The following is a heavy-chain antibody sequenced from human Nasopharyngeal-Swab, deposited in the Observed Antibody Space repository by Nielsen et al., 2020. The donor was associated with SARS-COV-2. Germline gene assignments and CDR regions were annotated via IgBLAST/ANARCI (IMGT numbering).Heavy chain of an antibody. CDR1: GFTFHDYT. Sequence: GGSLRLSCAVSGFTFHDYTMHWVRQAPGKGLEWVSLISWDGGSTYYADSVKGRFTISRDNSKNSLYLQMNSLRTEDTALYYCAKGGQEGAPYFDYWGQGTLVTVSS. CDR3: AKGGQEGAPYFDY. D-gene: IGHD3-16*01. J-gene: IGHJ4*02. V-gene: IGHV3-43*01. CDR2: ISWDGGST.